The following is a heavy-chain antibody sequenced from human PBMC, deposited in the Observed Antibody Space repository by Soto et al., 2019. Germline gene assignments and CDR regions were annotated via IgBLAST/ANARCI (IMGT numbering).Heavy chain of an antibody. CDR2: IYYSGST. D-gene: IGHD2-2*01. CDR3: ARERGGPWIVPGYYYYYYMDV. CDR1: GGSISSYY. V-gene: IGHV4-59*01. Sequence: SETLSLTCTVSGGSISSYYWSWIRQPPGKGLEWIGYIYYSGSTNYNPSLKSRVTISVDTSKNQFSLKLSSVTAADTAVYYCARERGGPWIVPGYYYYYYMDVWGKGTTVTVSS. J-gene: IGHJ6*03.